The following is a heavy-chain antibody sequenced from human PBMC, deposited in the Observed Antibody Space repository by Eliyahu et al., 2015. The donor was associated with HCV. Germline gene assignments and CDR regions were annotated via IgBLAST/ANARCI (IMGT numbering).Heavy chain of an antibody. CDR3: AYYYDSSGSPEAFDI. Sequence: EVQLVESGGGLVKPGRSLRLSYTASGFTFGXYAMXWFRQAPGKGLGGVGFIRSTAYGGTTEYAASVKGRFTISRDDSINIAYLQMNSLKTEDTAVYYGAYYYDSSGSPEAFDIWGQGTMVTVSS. J-gene: IGHJ3*02. D-gene: IGHD3-22*01. CDR1: GFTFGXYA. V-gene: IGHV3-49*05. CDR2: IRSTAYGGTT.